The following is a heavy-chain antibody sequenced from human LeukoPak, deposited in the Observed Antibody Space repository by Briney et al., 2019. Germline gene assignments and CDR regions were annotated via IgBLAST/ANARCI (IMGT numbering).Heavy chain of an antibody. CDR2: VSHDGNNQ. J-gene: IGHJ4*02. CDR3: AREDYYGSGSYPVD. Sequence: GGSLRLSCAASGFTFSSYGMHWARQAPGKGLEWITVVSHDGNNQFYADSVKGRFTIPRDNSKNMVYLQMNSLGVEDTAVYYCAREDYYGSGSYPVDWGQGTLVTVSS. D-gene: IGHD3-10*01. V-gene: IGHV3-30*03. CDR1: GFTFSSYG.